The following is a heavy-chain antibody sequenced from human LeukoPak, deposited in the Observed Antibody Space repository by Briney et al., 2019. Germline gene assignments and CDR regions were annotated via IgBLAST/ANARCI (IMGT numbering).Heavy chain of an antibody. J-gene: IGHJ4*02. D-gene: IGHD5-24*01. Sequence: GGSLRLSCAASGFTFSSYAMSWVRQAPGKGLEWVSYISSSGSTIYYADSVKGRFTISRDNAKNSLYLQMNSLRAEDTAVYYCASRDGYNLDYWGQGTLVTVSS. CDR3: ASRDGYNLDY. CDR2: ISSSGSTI. CDR1: GFTFSSYA. V-gene: IGHV3-48*04.